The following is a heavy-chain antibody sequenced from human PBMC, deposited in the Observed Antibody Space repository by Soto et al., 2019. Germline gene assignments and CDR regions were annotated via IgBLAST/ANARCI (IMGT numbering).Heavy chain of an antibody. CDR3: ARGFYYYGSGRLFDI. V-gene: IGHV3-13*04. J-gene: IGHJ3*02. Sequence: SLRLSCAASGFTFSNAWMHWVRQATGKGLEWVSAIGTAGDTYYPGSVKGRFTISRENAKNSLYLQMNSLRAGDTAVYYCARGFYYYGSGRLFDIWGQGTMVTVSS. CDR1: GFTFSNAW. D-gene: IGHD3-10*01. CDR2: IGTAGDT.